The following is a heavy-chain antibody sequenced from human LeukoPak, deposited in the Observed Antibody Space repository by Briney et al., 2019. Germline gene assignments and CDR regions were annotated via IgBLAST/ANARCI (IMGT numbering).Heavy chain of an antibody. Sequence: GESLKISCKASGYRFTTYWIGWVRQMPGKGLEWMGFIYPGDSETRYSPSFQGQVTISADKSISTAYLQWSSLKASDSAMYYCARVNTYSCFDYWGQGTLVTVSS. CDR2: IYPGDSET. V-gene: IGHV5-51*01. D-gene: IGHD4-11*01. CDR3: ARVNTYSCFDY. CDR1: GYRFTTYW. J-gene: IGHJ4*02.